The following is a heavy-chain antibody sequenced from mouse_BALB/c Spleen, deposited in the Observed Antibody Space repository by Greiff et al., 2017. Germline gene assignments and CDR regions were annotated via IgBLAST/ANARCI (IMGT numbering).Heavy chain of an antibody. CDR1: GYTFTSYW. CDR3: TRSYDGRGAMDY. CDR2: IYPSDSYT. Sequence: QVQLKQPGAELVRPGASVKLSCKASGYTFTSYWINWVKQRPGQGLEWIGNIYPSDSYTNYNQKFKDKATLTVDKSSSTAYMQLSSPTSEDSAVYYCTRSYDGRGAMDYWGQGTSVTVAS. V-gene: IGHV1-69*02. J-gene: IGHJ4*01. D-gene: IGHD2-3*01.